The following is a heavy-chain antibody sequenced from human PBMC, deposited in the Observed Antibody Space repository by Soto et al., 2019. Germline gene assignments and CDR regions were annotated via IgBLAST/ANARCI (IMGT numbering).Heavy chain of an antibody. V-gene: IGHV1-69*01. CDR1: GATSAGYA. CDR2: IIPIFGTA. D-gene: IGHD2-15*01. J-gene: IGHJ6*02. CDR3: ARDGSSGPRYYYGMDV. Sequence: QVQLVQSGAEVKKPGSWGKVSCRASGATSAGYAIGWWRRAPGQGLDWRGGIIPIFGTANYAQKFQGRVTITADESTSTAYMELSSLRSEDTAVYYCARDGSSGPRYYYGMDVWGQGTTVTVSS.